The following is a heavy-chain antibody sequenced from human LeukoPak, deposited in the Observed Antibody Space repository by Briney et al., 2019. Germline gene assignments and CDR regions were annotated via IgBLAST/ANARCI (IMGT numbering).Heavy chain of an antibody. CDR3: ARGNILTGYCFDF. J-gene: IGHJ4*02. V-gene: IGHV4-34*01. CDR2: IHYTGAT. CDR1: GGSITGYY. Sequence: SETLSLTCAVYGGSITGYYWSWIRRTPGRGLEWVGEIHYTGATSYNPSLKSRATISTDTSKNQFSLRLSSVTAADTAVYYCARGNILTGYCFDFWGQGALVTVSS. D-gene: IGHD3-9*01.